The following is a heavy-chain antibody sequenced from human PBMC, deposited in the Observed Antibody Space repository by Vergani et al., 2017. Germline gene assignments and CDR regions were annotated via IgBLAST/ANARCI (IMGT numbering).Heavy chain of an antibody. Sequence: QVQLQESGPGLVKPSQTLSLTCAVSGDSIFSGNYYWNWIRQPAENELEWIGRIYTTGSTDYNPSLKSRVTMSLDSSRSHFSLRLSSVTAADTAIYFCARGSTHWKQGGFDIWGQGTVVIVSS. J-gene: IGHJ3*02. D-gene: IGHD1-1*01. CDR1: GDSIFSGNYY. V-gene: IGHV4-61*02. CDR3: ARGSTHWKQGGFDI. CDR2: IYTTGST.